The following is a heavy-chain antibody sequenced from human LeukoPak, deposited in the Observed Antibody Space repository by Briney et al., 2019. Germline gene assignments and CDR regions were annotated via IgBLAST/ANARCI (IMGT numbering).Heavy chain of an antibody. Sequence: GGSLRLSCAASGFTFSSYSMNWVRQAPGKGLEWVSYISSSSSTIYYADSVKSRFTISRDNAKNSLYLQMNSLRAEDTAVYYCARDIRRYFDWFPANDAFDIWGQGTMVTVSS. J-gene: IGHJ3*02. D-gene: IGHD3-9*01. V-gene: IGHV3-48*04. CDR3: ARDIRRYFDWFPANDAFDI. CDR1: GFTFSSYS. CDR2: ISSSSSTI.